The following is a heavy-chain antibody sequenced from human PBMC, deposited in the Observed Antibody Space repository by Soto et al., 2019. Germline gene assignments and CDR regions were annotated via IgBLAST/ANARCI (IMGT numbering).Heavy chain of an antibody. J-gene: IGHJ4*02. D-gene: IGHD5-18*01. V-gene: IGHV1-46*01. CDR1: GYTFTHYY. CDR2: INPNGGST. Sequence: ASVKVSCKASGYTFTHYYMHWVRQAPGQGLEWMGIINPNGGSTAYAQRFRAGFTMTRDTSTSTVYMELSSLRSEDSAVYYCATSVNSAMAFDYWGQGTLVTVSS. CDR3: ATSVNSAMAFDY.